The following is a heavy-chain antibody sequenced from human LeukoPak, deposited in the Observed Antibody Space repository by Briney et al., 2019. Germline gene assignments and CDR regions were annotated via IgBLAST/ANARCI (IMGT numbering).Heavy chain of an antibody. D-gene: IGHD3-10*01. Sequence: PSETLSLTCTVSGGSISSYYGSWIRQPAGAALEWIGRIYTSGTITYNPSLESRVTMSVDTSKNPFSLKLSSVTAADTAVYYGARDSGTTGEVKFDPWGQGTLVTVSS. CDR1: GGSISSYY. V-gene: IGHV4-4*07. CDR3: ARDSGTTGEVKFDP. J-gene: IGHJ5*02. CDR2: IYTSGTI.